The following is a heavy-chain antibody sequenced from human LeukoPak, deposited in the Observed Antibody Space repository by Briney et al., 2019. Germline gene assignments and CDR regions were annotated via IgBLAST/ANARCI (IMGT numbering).Heavy chain of an antibody. CDR3: ARVEAGAARLFDY. D-gene: IGHD6-6*01. J-gene: IGHJ4*02. V-gene: IGHV4-31*03. Sequence: SQTLSLTCTVSGGSISSGGYYWSWIRQHPGKGLEWIGYIYYSGSTYYNPSLKSRVTISVDTSKNQFSLKLSSVTAADTAVYYCARVEAGAARLFDYWGQGTLVTVSS. CDR2: IYYSGST. CDR1: GGSISSGGYY.